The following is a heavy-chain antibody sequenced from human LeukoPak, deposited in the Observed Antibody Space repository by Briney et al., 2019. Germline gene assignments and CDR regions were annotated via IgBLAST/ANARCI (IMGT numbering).Heavy chain of an antibody. D-gene: IGHD2-2*03. CDR1: GFTFSSYS. V-gene: IGHV3-21*01. Sequence: SGGSLRLSCAASGFTFSSYSMNWVRQAPGKGLEWVSSISSSSSYVYYADSVKGRFTISRDNAKNSLYLQMNSLRAEDTAVYYCARNGNVDIVVVPAFPDYYYGMDVWGQGTTVTVSS. CDR3: ARNGNVDIVVVPAFPDYYYGMDV. CDR2: ISSSSSYV. J-gene: IGHJ6*02.